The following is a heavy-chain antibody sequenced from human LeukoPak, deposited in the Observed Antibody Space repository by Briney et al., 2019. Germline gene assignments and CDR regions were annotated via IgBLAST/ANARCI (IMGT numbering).Heavy chain of an antibody. V-gene: IGHV4-39*01. CDR3: ERAKLSGSYLFDY. Sequence: SETLSLTCTVPGVSISSSSYYWGWIRQPPGKGLEWIGSIYYSGSTYYNPSLKSRVTISVDTSKHQFSLKLNSVTAADTAVYYCERAKLSGSYLFDYWGQGTLVTVSS. CDR1: GVSISSSSYY. D-gene: IGHD1-26*01. J-gene: IGHJ4*02. CDR2: IYYSGST.